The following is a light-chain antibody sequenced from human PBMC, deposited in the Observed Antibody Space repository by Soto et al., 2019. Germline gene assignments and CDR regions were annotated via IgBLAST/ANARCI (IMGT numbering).Light chain of an antibody. V-gene: IGKV2-30*01. CDR1: QSLAYSDGNTY. CDR2: KVS. J-gene: IGKJ2*01. CDR3: MQGTHWPPYT. Sequence: DVVMTQSPLSLPVTLGQPASISCRSSQSLAYSDGNTYLNWFQQRPGQSPRRLIYKVSNRDSGVPGRFSGSGSGTDFTLKISRGEAEDVGVYYCMQGTHWPPYTFGQGTKLEIK.